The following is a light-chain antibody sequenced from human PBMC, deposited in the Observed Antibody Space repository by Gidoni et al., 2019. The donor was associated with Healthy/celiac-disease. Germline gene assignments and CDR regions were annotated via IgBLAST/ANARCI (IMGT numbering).Light chain of an antibody. J-gene: IGKJ1*01. CDR2: AAS. CDR1: QGISSY. Sequence: AIQMTQSPSSFSASTGDRVTITCRASQGISSYLAWYQQKPGKAPKLLIYAASTLQSGVPSRFSGSGSGTDFTLTISCLQSEDFATYYCQQYYSYKTFGQGTKVEIK. CDR3: QQYYSYKT. V-gene: IGKV1-8*01.